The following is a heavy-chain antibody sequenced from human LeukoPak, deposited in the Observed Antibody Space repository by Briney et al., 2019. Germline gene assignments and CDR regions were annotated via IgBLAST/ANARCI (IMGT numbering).Heavy chain of an antibody. CDR3: AGQLTGYSSYGMDV. Sequence: PSETLSLTCTVSRGSISGYYWSWIRQSPGKGLEWLGYIFYSGSTTYNPSLKSRVTIKVDTSKHQFSLKLNSVTAADTAVYYCAGQLTGYSSYGMDVWGQGSTVIVSS. V-gene: IGHV4-59*08. J-gene: IGHJ6*02. D-gene: IGHD3-9*01. CDR2: IFYSGST. CDR1: RGSISGYY.